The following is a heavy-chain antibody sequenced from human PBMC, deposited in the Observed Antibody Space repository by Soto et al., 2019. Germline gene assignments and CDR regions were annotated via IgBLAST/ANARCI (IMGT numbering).Heavy chain of an antibody. J-gene: IGHJ6*02. CDR3: ASHPSDYYYYGMDG. Sequence: QVQLVQSGAEVKKPGSSVKVSCKASGGTFSSYAIRWVRQAPGQGLEWMGGIIPIFGTANYAQEFQGRVTITADESTSTAYMDLSSLRSEDTAVYYCASHPSDYYYYGMDGWGQGTTVTVSS. D-gene: IGHD2-2*01. CDR2: IIPIFGTA. CDR1: GGTFSSYA. V-gene: IGHV1-69*12.